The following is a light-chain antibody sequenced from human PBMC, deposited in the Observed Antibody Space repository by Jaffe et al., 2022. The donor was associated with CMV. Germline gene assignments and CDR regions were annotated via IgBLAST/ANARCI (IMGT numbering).Light chain of an antibody. CDR2: ENK. CDR1: NSHLEDSY. CDR3: GTWNSSLPGPV. Sequence: QSVLTQPPSVSAAPGQNVIISCSTNNSHLEDSYFSWYQHVPGTAPKLLIYENKKRPSGIPDRFSGFKSGASATLAITGLQTGDEAHYHCGTWNSSLPGPVFGGGTQLIVL. V-gene: IGLV1-51*02. J-gene: IGLJ2*01.